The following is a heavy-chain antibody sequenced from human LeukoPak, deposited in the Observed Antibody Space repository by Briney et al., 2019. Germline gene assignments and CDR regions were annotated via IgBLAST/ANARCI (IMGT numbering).Heavy chain of an antibody. J-gene: IGHJ4*02. CDR2: MNPNSGNT. V-gene: IGHV1-8*02. Sequence: ASVKVSCKASGGTFSSYAISWVRQATGQGLEWMGWMNPNSGNTGYAQKFQGRVTMTRNTSISTAYMELSSLRSEDTAVYYCARVYDSSGYYYGGVDYWGQGTLVTVSS. CDR1: GGTFSSYA. CDR3: ARVYDSSGYYYGGVDY. D-gene: IGHD3-22*01.